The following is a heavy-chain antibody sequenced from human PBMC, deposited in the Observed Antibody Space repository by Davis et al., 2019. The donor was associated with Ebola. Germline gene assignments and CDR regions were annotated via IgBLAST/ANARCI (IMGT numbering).Heavy chain of an antibody. V-gene: IGHV3-23*01. CDR2: ISGSGGST. Sequence: GESLKISCAASGFTFSSYAMSWVRQAPGKGLEWVSAISGSGGSTYYADSVKGRFTISRDNAKNSLYLQMNSLRAEDTAVYYCARDMGYSSGWYAGSDYYYMDVWGKGTTVTVSS. CDR3: ARDMGYSSGWYAGSDYYYMDV. CDR1: GFTFSSYA. J-gene: IGHJ6*03. D-gene: IGHD6-19*01.